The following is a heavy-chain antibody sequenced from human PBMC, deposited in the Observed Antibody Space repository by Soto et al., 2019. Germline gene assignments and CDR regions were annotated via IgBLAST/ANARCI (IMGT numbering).Heavy chain of an antibody. J-gene: IGHJ4*02. D-gene: IGHD2-15*01. CDR1: GGSISTSYYY. V-gene: IGHV4-39*01. Sequence: QLQLQESGPGLVKPSETLSLTCTVSGGSISTSYYYWGWIRQPPGEGLGWIGCIYYSGGTYYNPSLKSRLTIAVDTSKNQSYLKLSSVTAADTAVYYWARHGSRGGSQLRFASWGQRTLVTVSS. CDR3: ARHGSRGGSQLRFAS. CDR2: IYYSGGT.